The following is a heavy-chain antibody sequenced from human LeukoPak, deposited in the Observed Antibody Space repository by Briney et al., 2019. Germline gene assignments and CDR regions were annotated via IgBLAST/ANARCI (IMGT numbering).Heavy chain of an antibody. CDR3: ARGTTTVTH. CDR2: IYYSGIT. V-gene: IGHV4-59*08. CDR1: GAYINSYY. Sequence: PSETPSLTCTVSGAYINSYYWSWIRQPPGKGLEWLGYIYYSGITNYNPSLKSRVTISVDMSRNQFSLKLSSVTAADTAVYYCARGTTTVTHWGQGTLVTVSS. D-gene: IGHD4-11*01. J-gene: IGHJ4*02.